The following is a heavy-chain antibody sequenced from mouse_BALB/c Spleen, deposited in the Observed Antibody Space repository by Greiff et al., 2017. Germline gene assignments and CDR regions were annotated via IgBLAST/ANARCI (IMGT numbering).Heavy chain of an antibody. J-gene: IGHJ2*01. Sequence: VQLKESGGGLVQPGGSRKLSCAASGFTFSSFGMHWVRQAPEKGLEWVAYISSGSSTIYYADTVKGRFTISRDNPKNTLFLQMTSLRSEDTAMYYCARKDTTVALDYWGQGTTLTVSS. V-gene: IGHV5-17*02. D-gene: IGHD1-1*01. CDR2: ISSGSSTI. CDR1: GFTFSSFG. CDR3: ARKDTTVALDY.